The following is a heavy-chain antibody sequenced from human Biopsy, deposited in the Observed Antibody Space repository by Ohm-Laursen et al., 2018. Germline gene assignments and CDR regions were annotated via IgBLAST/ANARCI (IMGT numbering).Heavy chain of an antibody. CDR2: IYYSGST. J-gene: IGHJ6*02. CDR1: GGSISSDY. D-gene: IGHD2/OR15-2a*01. Sequence: SDTLSLTCIVSGGSISSDYWSWIRQTPGKGLEWIGYIYYSGSTNYNPSLKSRVTISVDTSKNQFSLRLNSVTAADTAVYYCARGTNSTGWPYYYFYGMDVWGQGTTVTVSS. V-gene: IGHV4-59*07. CDR3: ARGTNSTGWPYYYFYGMDV.